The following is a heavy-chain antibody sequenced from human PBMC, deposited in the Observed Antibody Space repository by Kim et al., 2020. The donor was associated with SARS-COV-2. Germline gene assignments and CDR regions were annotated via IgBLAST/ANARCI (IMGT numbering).Heavy chain of an antibody. CDR3: ASNLAAAGYNWFDP. D-gene: IGHD6-13*01. J-gene: IGHJ5*02. Sequence: AQKFQGRVTMNRDTSISTAYMELSRLGSDDTAVYYCASNLAAAGYNWFDPWGQGTLVTVSS. V-gene: IGHV1-2*02.